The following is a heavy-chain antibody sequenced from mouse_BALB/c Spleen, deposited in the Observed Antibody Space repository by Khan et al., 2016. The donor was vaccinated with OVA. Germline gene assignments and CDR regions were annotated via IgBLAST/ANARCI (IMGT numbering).Heavy chain of an antibody. CDR3: ARRNYYGYYFDY. Sequence: EVQLVESGPDLVKPSQSLSLTCTVTGYSITSGYAWNWIRQFPGNKLGWMGYISYSGGTSYNPSLKSRITITRDTSKNQFCLQLNSVTTEDTATYYCARRNYYGYYFDYWGQGTTLTVSS. D-gene: IGHD1-1*01. J-gene: IGHJ2*01. CDR2: ISYSGGT. V-gene: IGHV3-2*02. CDR1: GYSITSGYA.